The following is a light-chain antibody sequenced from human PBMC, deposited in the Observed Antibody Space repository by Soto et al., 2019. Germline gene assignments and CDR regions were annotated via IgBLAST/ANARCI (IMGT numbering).Light chain of an antibody. Sequence: DIVMTQSPDSLGVSLGERATINCKSSQSVLYTSNNQNYLAWYQQKSGQPPKLLIYGASARESGVPARFSGGGSGTDFTLTNNGLQADDVAVYYCQQYYLVPFTFGPGTKVDIK. CDR3: QQYYLVPFT. CDR2: GAS. J-gene: IGKJ3*01. CDR1: QSVLYTSNNQNY. V-gene: IGKV4-1*01.